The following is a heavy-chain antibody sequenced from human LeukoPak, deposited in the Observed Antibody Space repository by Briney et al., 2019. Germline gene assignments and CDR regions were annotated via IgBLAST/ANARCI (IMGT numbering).Heavy chain of an antibody. Sequence: PSETLSLTCAVYGGSFSGYYWSWIRQPPGKGLEWIGEINHSGSTNYNPSLKSRVTISVDTSKNQFSLKLSSVTAADTAVYYCARRSYFPSDPWGQGTLVTVSS. J-gene: IGHJ5*02. V-gene: IGHV4-34*01. CDR3: ARRSYFPSDP. CDR2: INHSGST. D-gene: IGHD1-26*01. CDR1: GGSFSGYY.